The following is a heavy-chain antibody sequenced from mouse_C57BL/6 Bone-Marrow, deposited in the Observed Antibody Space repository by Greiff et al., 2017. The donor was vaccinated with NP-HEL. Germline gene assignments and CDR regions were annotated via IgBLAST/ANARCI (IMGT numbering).Heavy chain of an antibody. J-gene: IGHJ4*01. D-gene: IGHD2-2*01. CDR1: GFTFSSYG. V-gene: IGHV5-6*01. CDR2: ISSGGSYT. Sequence: EVKLVESGGDLVKPGGSLKLSCAASGFTFSSYGMSWVRQTPDKRLEWVATISSGGSYTYYPDSVKGRFTISRDNAKNTLYLQMSSLKSEDTAMYYCARPYLLWLRRGAMDYWGQGTSVTVSS. CDR3: ARPYLLWLRRGAMDY.